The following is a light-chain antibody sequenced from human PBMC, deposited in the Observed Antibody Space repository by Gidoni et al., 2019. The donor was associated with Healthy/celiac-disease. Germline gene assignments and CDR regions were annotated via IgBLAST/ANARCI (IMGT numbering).Light chain of an antibody. V-gene: IGLV2-14*03. CDR2: DVS. CDR3: SSYTSSSTLDRV. Sequence: QSSLTQPASVAWSPGQSITISCTGTSSDVGGYNYVSWYQQHPGKAPKLMIYDVSNRPSGVSNRFSGSKSGNTASLTISGLQAEDEADYYCSSYTSSSTLDRVFGTGTKVTVL. J-gene: IGLJ1*01. CDR1: SSDVGGYNY.